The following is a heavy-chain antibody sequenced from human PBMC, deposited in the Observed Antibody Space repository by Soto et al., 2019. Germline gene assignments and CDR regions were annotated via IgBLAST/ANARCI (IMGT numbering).Heavy chain of an antibody. J-gene: IGHJ4*02. D-gene: IGHD3-3*01. CDR2: IKSKNDGGTT. Sequence: GGSLRLSCAASGFTFSNAWMSWVRQAPGKGLEWVGRIKSKNDGGTTDYAAPVKGRFTISRDDSKNTLYLQMNSLKTEDTAVYYCTTDINGIAGYYDFWSGYSLESPKDYWGQGTLVTVSS. CDR3: TTDINGIAGYYDFWSGYSLESPKDY. CDR1: GFTFSNAW. V-gene: IGHV3-15*01.